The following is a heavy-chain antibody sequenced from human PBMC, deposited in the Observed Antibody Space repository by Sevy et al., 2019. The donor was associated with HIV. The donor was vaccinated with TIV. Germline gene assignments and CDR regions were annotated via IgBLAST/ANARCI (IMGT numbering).Heavy chain of an antibody. D-gene: IGHD6-13*01. Sequence: GGSLRLSCAASGFIFSSYVMTWVRQAPGKGLEWVSTISGSGGSTYYADSVKGRFTISRDNSKKMLDLQMNSLRAEDTAVYYCEVIATAGRDYWGQGTLVTVSS. CDR3: EVIATAGRDY. CDR1: GFIFSSYV. J-gene: IGHJ4*02. CDR2: ISGSGGST. V-gene: IGHV3-23*01.